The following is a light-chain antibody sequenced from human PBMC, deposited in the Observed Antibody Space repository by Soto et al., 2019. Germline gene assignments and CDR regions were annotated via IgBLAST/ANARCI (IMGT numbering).Light chain of an antibody. CDR2: RNN. V-gene: IGLV1-47*02. CDR3: AAWDDSLSGYV. CDR1: SSNIGSNY. J-gene: IGLJ1*01. Sequence: QSVLTQPPSASGTPVQRVTSSCSGSSSNIGSNYVYWYQQLPGTAPKLLIYRNNQRPSGVPDRFSGSKSGTSDSLAISGLRSEDEADYYCAAWDDSLSGYVFGTGTQVNVL.